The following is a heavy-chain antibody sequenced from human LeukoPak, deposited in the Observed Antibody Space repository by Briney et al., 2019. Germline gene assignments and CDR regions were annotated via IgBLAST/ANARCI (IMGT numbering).Heavy chain of an antibody. CDR2: ISGSGGST. D-gene: IGHD6-13*01. CDR3: AKDRWLIAAAGTGFDY. CDR1: GFTFSSYA. Sequence: HPGGSLRLSWAASGFTFSSYAMSWVRHAPGKGLEWVSAISGSGGSTYYADSVKGRFTISRDNSKNTLYQQMNSLRAEDTAVYYCAKDRWLIAAAGTGFDYWGQGTLVTVSS. V-gene: IGHV3-23*01. J-gene: IGHJ4*02.